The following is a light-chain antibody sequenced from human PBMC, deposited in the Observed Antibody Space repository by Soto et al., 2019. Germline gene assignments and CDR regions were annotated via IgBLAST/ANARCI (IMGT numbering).Light chain of an antibody. CDR3: QHYNNSRLT. V-gene: IGKV3-15*01. CDR1: QRISSS. Sequence: EIVMPQSPANLSVSPGERANLYCRASQRISSSLAWYQQKIGQSPRLLIYGASNRATGIPARFSGSGSWTEFTLTISSLQSEDFAVYYCQHYNNSRLTIGGGNKGEIK. CDR2: GAS. J-gene: IGKJ4*01.